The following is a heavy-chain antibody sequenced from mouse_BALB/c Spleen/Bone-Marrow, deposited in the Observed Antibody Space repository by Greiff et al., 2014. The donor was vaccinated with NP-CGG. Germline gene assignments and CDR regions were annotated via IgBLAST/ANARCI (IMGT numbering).Heavy chain of an antibody. CDR3: TRPSFYYGSSYWYFDV. CDR1: GFNIKDTY. D-gene: IGHD1-1*01. J-gene: IGHJ1*01. V-gene: IGHV14-3*02. Sequence: EVQLQQSGSELVKPGASVKLSCAASGFNIKDTYMHWVKQRPEQGLEWIGRIDPANGDTKYDPKFQGKATITADTSSNTAYLQLSSLTSEDIAVYYCTRPSFYYGSSYWYFDVWGAGTTVTVSS. CDR2: IDPANGDT.